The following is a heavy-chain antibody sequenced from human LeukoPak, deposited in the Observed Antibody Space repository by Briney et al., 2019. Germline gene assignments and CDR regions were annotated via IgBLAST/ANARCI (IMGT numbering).Heavy chain of an antibody. CDR3: ARIAVAGGEDYLDY. CDR1: GGSISSNNYY. D-gene: IGHD6-19*01. CDR2: IYYSGSP. Sequence: SETLSLTCTVSGGSISSNNYYWGWIRQPPGKGLEWIGSIYYSGSPYYNPSLKSRVTISVDTSKNQFSLRLNSVTAADTAVYYCARIAVAGGEDYLDYWGRGTLVTVSS. V-gene: IGHV4-39*01. J-gene: IGHJ4*02.